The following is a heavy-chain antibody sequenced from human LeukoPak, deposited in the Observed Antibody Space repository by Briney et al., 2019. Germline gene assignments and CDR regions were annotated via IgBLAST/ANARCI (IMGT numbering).Heavy chain of an antibody. J-gene: IGHJ4*02. Sequence: GGSLRLSCAASGFTFSSYSMNWVRQAPGKGLEWVSYISSGSSTIYYADSVKGRFTISRDNAKNSLYLQMNSLRAEDTAVYYCARGRQNYGDYPYWGQGTLVTVSS. D-gene: IGHD4-17*01. CDR3: ARGRQNYGDYPY. V-gene: IGHV3-48*01. CDR1: GFTFSSYS. CDR2: ISSGSSTI.